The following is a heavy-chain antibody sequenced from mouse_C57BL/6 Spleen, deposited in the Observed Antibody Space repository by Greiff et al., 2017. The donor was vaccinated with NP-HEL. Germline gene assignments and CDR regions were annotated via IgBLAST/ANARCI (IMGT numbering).Heavy chain of an antibody. J-gene: IGHJ1*03. D-gene: IGHD2-4*01. V-gene: IGHV1-80*01. CDR3: ARGRYDYDGGYFDV. Sequence: VQLQQSGAELVKPGASVKISCKASGYAFSSYWMNWVKQRPGKGLEWIGQIYPGDGDTNYNGKFKGKATLTADKSSSTAYMQLSRLTSEDSAVYFCARGRYDYDGGYFDVWGTGTTVTVSS. CDR2: IYPGDGDT. CDR1: GYAFSSYW.